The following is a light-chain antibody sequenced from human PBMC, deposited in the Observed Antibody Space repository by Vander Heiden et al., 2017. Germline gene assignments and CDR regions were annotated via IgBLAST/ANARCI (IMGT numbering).Light chain of an antibody. V-gene: IGLV2-23*02. CDR1: SSDVGRFNL. CDR2: EVT. CDR3: VSYAGRLYV. J-gene: IGLJ1*01. Sequence: QSALTQPASVSGSPGQSITISCTGTSSDVGRFNLVSWYQQHPGKVPEVVIYEVTKRASGVSNRFSGAKSGNTASLTISGLQAEDEADYYCVSYAGRLYVFGTGTTVTVL.